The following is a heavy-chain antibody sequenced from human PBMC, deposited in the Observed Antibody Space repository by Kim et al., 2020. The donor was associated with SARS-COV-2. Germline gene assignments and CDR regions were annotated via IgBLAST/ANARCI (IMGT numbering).Heavy chain of an antibody. D-gene: IGHD2-15*01. CDR2: ISGSGGST. V-gene: IGHV3-23*01. CDR3: AKDVWEVVAAYFGFDY. Sequence: GGSLRLSCAASGFTFSSYAMSWVRQAPGKGLEWVSAISGSGGSTYYADSVKGRFTISRDNSKNTLYLQMNSLRAEDTAVYYCAKDVWEVVAAYFGFDYWGQGTLVTVSS. J-gene: IGHJ4*02. CDR1: GFTFSSYA.